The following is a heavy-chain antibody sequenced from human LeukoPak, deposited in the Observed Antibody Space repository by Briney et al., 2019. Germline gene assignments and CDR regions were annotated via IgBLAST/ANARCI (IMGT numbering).Heavy chain of an antibody. CDR3: VKAASSSWPSYYYGMEV. Sequence: PGGSLRLSCAASGFIFSSYSMSWVRQAPGKGLEWVSVITGSGGNTYYADSVKGRFTISKDNSKNTVYLQMSSLRVDDTAVYYCVKAASSSWPSYYYGMEVWGQGTTVTVSS. J-gene: IGHJ6*02. CDR1: GFIFSSYS. D-gene: IGHD6-13*01. V-gene: IGHV3-23*01. CDR2: ITGSGGNT.